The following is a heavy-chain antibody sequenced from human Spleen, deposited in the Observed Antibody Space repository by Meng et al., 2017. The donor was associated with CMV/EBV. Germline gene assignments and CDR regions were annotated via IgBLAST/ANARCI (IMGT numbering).Heavy chain of an antibody. J-gene: IGHJ4*02. CDR1: GFTFSWKW. D-gene: IGHD1-1*01. Sequence: YRAASGFTFSWKWMSWVRQAPGRGLEWVANIKEDGGEKCYVDSVKGRFTISRDNAKNSLYLQMNSLRVEDTAVYYCARWKPRIDYWGQGTLVTVSS. CDR2: IKEDGGEK. CDR3: ARWKPRIDY. V-gene: IGHV3-7*02.